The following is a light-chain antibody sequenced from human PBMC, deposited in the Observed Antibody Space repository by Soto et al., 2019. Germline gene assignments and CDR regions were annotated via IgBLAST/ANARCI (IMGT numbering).Light chain of an antibody. J-gene: IGKJ2*01. V-gene: IGKV3-20*01. CDR1: QRVSSSY. CDR3: QRYGSSPPFT. CDR2: GAS. Sequence: EIVLTQSPGTLSLSPGERATLSCRASQRVSSSYFAWYQQKPGQAPRLLIYGASSSATGIPDRFSGSGSGTDFTLPISRLEPEDFAVYFCQRYGSSPPFTFGQGTKVEI.